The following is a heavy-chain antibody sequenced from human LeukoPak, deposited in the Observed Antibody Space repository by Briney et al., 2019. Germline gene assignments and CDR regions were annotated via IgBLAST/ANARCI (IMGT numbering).Heavy chain of an antibody. D-gene: IGHD3-10*01. Sequence: GGSLKISSIGAGYSFTSYWIGCGRPMPGKGVEWMGIIYPGDSDTRYSPSFQGQVTISADKSISTAYLQWSSLKASDTAMYYCARTMVRGVIISWYFDYWGQGTLVTVSS. J-gene: IGHJ4*02. CDR2: IYPGDSDT. CDR3: ARTMVRGVIISWYFDY. V-gene: IGHV5-51*01. CDR1: GYSFTSYW.